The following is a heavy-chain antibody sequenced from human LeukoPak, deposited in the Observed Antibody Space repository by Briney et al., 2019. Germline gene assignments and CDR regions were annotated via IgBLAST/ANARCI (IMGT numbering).Heavy chain of an antibody. CDR3: ARDRSSWTIYYYYGMDV. Sequence: ASVKVSCKASGYTFTGYYMHWVRQAPGQGLEGMGWINPNSGGTNYAQKFQGRVTMTRDTSISTAYMELSRLRSDDTAVYYCARDRSSWTIYYYYGMDVWGQGTTVTVSS. CDR2: INPNSGGT. D-gene: IGHD6-13*01. V-gene: IGHV1-2*02. J-gene: IGHJ6*02. CDR1: GYTFTGYY.